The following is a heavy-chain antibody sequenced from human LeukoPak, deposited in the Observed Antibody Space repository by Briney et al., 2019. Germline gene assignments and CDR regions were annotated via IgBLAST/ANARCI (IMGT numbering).Heavy chain of an antibody. CDR3: AARGGYTPFDY. CDR2: ISFDGTIK. CDR1: GFTFSNYA. D-gene: IGHD5-12*01. V-gene: IGHV3-30*03. Sequence: PGGSLRLSCAASGFTFSNYAMHWVRQAPGKGLEWVALISFDGTIKYYADSVKGRSSISRDNSKNTLYLQMNSLRAEDTAVYYYAARGGYTPFDYWGQGTLVTVSS. J-gene: IGHJ4*02.